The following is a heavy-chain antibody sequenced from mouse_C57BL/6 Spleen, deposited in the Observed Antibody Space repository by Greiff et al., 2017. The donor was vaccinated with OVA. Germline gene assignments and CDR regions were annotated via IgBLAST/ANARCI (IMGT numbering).Heavy chain of an antibody. V-gene: IGHV14-3*01. CDR2: IDPANGNT. CDR1: GFYIKNTY. D-gene: IGHD3-2*02. J-gene: IGHJ4*01. CDR3: ARDSSGYVDAMDY. Sequence: VQLKQSVAELVRPGASVKLSCTASGFYIKNTYMHWVKQRPEQSLEWIGRIDPANGNTKYAPKFQGKATITADTSSNTAYLQLSSLTSEDTAIYYCARDSSGYVDAMDYWGQGTSVTVSS.